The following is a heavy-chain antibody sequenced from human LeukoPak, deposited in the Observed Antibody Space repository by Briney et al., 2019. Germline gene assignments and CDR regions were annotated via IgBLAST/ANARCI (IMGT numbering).Heavy chain of an antibody. V-gene: IGHV3-23*01. CDR3: TRSAGYLFTDY. J-gene: IGHJ4*02. CDR1: GFTFSSYG. D-gene: IGHD2-21*01. Sequence: PGGSLRLSCAASGFTFSSYGMSWVRQAPGKGLEWVSAISGSGGSTYYADSVKGRLTISRDNSKNTLYLQMNSLRAEDTAVYYRTRSAGYLFTDYWGQGTLVTVSS. CDR2: ISGSGGST.